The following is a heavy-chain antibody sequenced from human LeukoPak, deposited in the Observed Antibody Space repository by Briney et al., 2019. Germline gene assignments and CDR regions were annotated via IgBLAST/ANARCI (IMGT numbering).Heavy chain of an antibody. D-gene: IGHD3-22*01. CDR2: LYYSGST. CDR1: GGPISSHY. J-gene: IGHJ5*02. V-gene: IGHV4-59*11. CDR3: ARGYYDSSGLNWFDP. Sequence: PSETLSLTCTVSGGPISSHYWSWIRQSPGKGLEWIGYLYYSGSTKYNPSLKSRVTTSVDRSKNQFSLKLSSVTAADTAVYYCARGYYDSSGLNWFDPWGQGTLVTVSS.